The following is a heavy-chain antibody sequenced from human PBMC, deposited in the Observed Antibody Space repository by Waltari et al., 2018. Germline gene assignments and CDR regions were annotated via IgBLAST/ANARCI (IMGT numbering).Heavy chain of an antibody. CDR1: GGSFSRYY. CDR2: INHSGST. D-gene: IGHD2-15*01. J-gene: IGHJ5*02. CDR3: ARVGGRDWFDP. V-gene: IGHV4-34*01. Sequence: QVQLQQGGAGLLKPAETLSLTCAVYGGSFSRYYWSWIRQPPGKGLEWIGEINHSGSTNYNPSLKSRVTISVDTSKNQFSLKLSSVTAADTAVYYCARVGGRDWFDPWGQGTLVTVSS.